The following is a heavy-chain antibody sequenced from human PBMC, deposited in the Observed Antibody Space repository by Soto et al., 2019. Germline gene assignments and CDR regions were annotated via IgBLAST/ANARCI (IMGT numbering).Heavy chain of an antibody. CDR1: GFTFSTYA. V-gene: IGHV3-30-3*01. J-gene: IGHJ4*02. D-gene: IGHD3-22*01. Sequence: QVQLVESGGGVVQPGRSLRLSCAASGFTFSTYAMNWVHQGPGKGLEWVALISYDGSNKYYAASVKGRFTISRDNSKNTLYLQMNRLRGEDTAVYYCARDGNTYYYDRQDYWGQGSLVTVSS. CDR3: ARDGNTYYYDRQDY. CDR2: ISYDGSNK.